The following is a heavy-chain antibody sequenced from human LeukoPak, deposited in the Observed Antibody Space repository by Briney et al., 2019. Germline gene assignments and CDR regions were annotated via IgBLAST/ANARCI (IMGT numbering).Heavy chain of an antibody. CDR2: IYYSGST. V-gene: IGHV4-59*01. CDR1: GGSISSYY. D-gene: IGHD3-22*01. CDR3: ARAPGSSGYLTYFDY. J-gene: IGHJ4*02. Sequence: PSETLSLTCTVSGGSISSYYWSWIRQPPGKGLEWIGYIYYSGSTNYNPSLKSRVTISVDTSKNQFSLKLSSVTAADTAVYYCARAPGSSGYLTYFDYWGQGTLVTVSS.